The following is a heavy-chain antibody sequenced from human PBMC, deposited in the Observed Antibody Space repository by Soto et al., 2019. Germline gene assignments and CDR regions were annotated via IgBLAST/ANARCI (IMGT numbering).Heavy chain of an antibody. D-gene: IGHD2-21*02. CDR3: VQSRCGGDCLQIYSSHSNYGLAA. Sequence: QITLKESGPTLVKPTQTLTLTCTFSGLSLRTTGVGVGWVRQPPGKALEWLALLYWDDDKRYSPSLKSRLTITKDTSEKQVVLTMTNMDTVDTATYYCVQSRCGGDCLQIYSSHSNYGLAAWGQGTTVTVSS. CDR2: LYWDDDK. CDR1: GLSLRTTGVG. J-gene: IGHJ6*02. V-gene: IGHV2-5*02.